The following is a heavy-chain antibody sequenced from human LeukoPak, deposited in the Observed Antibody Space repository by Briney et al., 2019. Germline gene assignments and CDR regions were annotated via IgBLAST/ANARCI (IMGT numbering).Heavy chain of an antibody. V-gene: IGHV1-46*01. J-gene: IGHJ4*02. D-gene: IGHD3-22*01. Sequence: ASVKVSCKASGYTFTSYYMHWVRQAPGQALEWMGIINPSGGSTSYAQKFQGRVTMTRDTSTSTVYMELSSLRSEDTAVYYCARDRDYYDSSGYYYPDYWGQGTLVTVSS. CDR3: ARDRDYYDSSGYYYPDY. CDR1: GYTFTSYY. CDR2: INPSGGST.